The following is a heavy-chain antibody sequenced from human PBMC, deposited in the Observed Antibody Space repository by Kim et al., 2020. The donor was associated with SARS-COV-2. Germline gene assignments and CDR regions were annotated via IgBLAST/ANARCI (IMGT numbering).Heavy chain of an antibody. Sequence: EKYYVDSVKGRFTISRDNAKTSLYLQMNSLRAEDTAVYYCAKDGVATSRDYWGQGTLVTVSS. D-gene: IGHD5-12*01. J-gene: IGHJ4*02. CDR2: EK. V-gene: IGHV3-7*01. CDR3: AKDGVATSRDY.